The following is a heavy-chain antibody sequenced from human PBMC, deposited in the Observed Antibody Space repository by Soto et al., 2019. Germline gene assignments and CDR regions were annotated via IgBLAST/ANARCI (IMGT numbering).Heavy chain of an antibody. V-gene: IGHV4-59*01. Sequence: PSETLSLTCSVSGGSFTSYYWSWIRQPPGKGLEWIGYIYYSGSNKYNPSLESRVTISLDTSENQFSLKLSSVTAADTAVYYCASVKNWNDFDYWGQGTLVTVSS. D-gene: IGHD1-1*01. CDR2: IYYSGSN. CDR3: ASVKNWNDFDY. J-gene: IGHJ4*02. CDR1: GGSFTSYY.